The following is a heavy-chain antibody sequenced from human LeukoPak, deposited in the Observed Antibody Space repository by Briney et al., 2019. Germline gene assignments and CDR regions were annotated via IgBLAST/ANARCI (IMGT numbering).Heavy chain of an antibody. Sequence: GGSLRLSCAASGFTFSSYWMHWVRQALGKGLVWVSRINSDGSSTSYADSVKGRFTISRDNAKNTLYLQMNSLRAEDTAVYYCASLSVAYYYYYGMDVWGQGTTVTVSS. J-gene: IGHJ6*02. V-gene: IGHV3-74*01. CDR3: ASLSVAYYYYYGMDV. D-gene: IGHD6-25*01. CDR1: GFTFSSYW. CDR2: INSDGSST.